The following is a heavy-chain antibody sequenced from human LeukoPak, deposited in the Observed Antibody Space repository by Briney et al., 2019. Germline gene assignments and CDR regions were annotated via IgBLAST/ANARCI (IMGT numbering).Heavy chain of an antibody. CDR2: IYYSGST. CDR3: ARVGGYSSSWYSRRYYYYYMDV. CDR1: GGSISSSSYY. D-gene: IGHD6-13*01. V-gene: IGHV4-39*07. J-gene: IGHJ6*03. Sequence: PSETLSLTCTVSGGSISSSSYYWGWIRQPPGKGLEWIGSIYYSGSTNYNPSLKSRVTISVDTSKNQFSLKLSSVTAADTAVYYCARVGGYSSSWYSRRYYYYYMDVWGKGTTVTVSS.